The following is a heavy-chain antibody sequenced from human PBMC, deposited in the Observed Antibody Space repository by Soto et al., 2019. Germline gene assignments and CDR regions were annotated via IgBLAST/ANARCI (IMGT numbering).Heavy chain of an antibody. CDR2: INHSGST. V-gene: IGHV4-34*01. CDR3: AKTTYGDYFDY. D-gene: IGHD4-17*01. Sequence: GYCWNRNRQPPGKGLEWIGEINHSGSTNYNPSLKSRVTISVDTSKNQFSLKLSSVTAADTAVYYCAKTTYGDYFDYWGQGTLVSVSS. J-gene: IGHJ4*02. CDR1: GYC.